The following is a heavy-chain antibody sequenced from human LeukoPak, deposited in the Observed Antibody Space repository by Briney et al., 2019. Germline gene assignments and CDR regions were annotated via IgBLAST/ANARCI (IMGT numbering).Heavy chain of an antibody. J-gene: IGHJ4*02. CDR2: ISSSGSTI. V-gene: IGHV3-48*04. Sequence: GGSLRLSCAASGFTFSNYWMHWVRQAPGKGLEWASYISSSGSTIYHADSVKGRFTISRDNAKNSLYLQMNSLRAEDTAVYYCARLRRPDYWGQGTLVTVSS. CDR3: ARLRRPDY. D-gene: IGHD4-17*01. CDR1: GFTFSNYW.